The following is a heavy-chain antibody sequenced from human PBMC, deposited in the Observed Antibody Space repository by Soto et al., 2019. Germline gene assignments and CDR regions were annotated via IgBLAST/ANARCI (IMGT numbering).Heavy chain of an antibody. V-gene: IGHV3-30-3*01. J-gene: IGHJ6*02. CDR2: ISYDGSNK. Sequence: PGGSLRLSCAASGFTFSSYAMHWVRQAPGKGLEWVAVISYDGSNKYYADSVKGRFTISRDNSKNTLYLQMNSLRAEDTAVYYCARDLSGIPLYYYYGMDVWGQGTTVTVSS. D-gene: IGHD3-3*01. CDR1: GFTFSSYA. CDR3: ARDLSGIPLYYYYGMDV.